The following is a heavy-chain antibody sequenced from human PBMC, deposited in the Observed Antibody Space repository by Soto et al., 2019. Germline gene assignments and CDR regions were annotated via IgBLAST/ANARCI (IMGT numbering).Heavy chain of an antibody. Sequence: GSLRLSCAASGFTFSTYGMHWVRQAPGKGLEWVAVIWYDGNNKFYADSVKGRFTISRDNSKSTLYLQMNSLRAEDTALYYCARDRVSPKESYYYYGMDVWGQGT. D-gene: IGHD2-21*01. V-gene: IGHV3-33*01. CDR3: ARDRVSPKESYYYYGMDV. CDR2: IWYDGNNK. CDR1: GFTFSTYG. J-gene: IGHJ6*02.